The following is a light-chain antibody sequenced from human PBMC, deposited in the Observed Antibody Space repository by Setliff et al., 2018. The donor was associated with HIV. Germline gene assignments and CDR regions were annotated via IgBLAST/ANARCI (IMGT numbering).Light chain of an antibody. V-gene: IGLV2-11*01. CDR1: SSDVGGYYY. CDR3: CSNTGSNTYV. J-gene: IGLJ1*01. CDR2: DVV. Sequence: QSALTQPRSVSGSPGQSVTISCTGTSSDVGGYYYVSWYQHHPGRAPKLIIYDVVKRPSGVPDRFSGSKSGNTASLTISGLQAEDEADYYCCSNTGSNTYVFGTGTKVTVL.